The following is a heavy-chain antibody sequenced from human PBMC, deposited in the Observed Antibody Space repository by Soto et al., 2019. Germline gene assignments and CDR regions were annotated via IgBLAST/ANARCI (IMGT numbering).Heavy chain of an antibody. Sequence: EVQILESGGGLVQPGGSLRLSCAASGFTFSSYAMYWVHQAPGKGLAWVSGISDSGTGTYYADSVKGRFTISRDNSKNTVYLQMKSLRAEDTAVYYCAKDHTVVIRDAFDIWGQGTMVNVSS. CDR3: AKDHTVVIRDAFDI. CDR2: ISDSGTGT. V-gene: IGHV3-23*01. D-gene: IGHD3-22*01. J-gene: IGHJ3*02. CDR1: GFTFSSYA.